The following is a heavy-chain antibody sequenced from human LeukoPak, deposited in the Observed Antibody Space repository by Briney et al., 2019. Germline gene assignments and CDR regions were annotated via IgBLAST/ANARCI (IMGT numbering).Heavy chain of an antibody. J-gene: IGHJ5*02. D-gene: IGHD1-26*01. CDR1: SGSFSGYY. CDR2: VNYRGIT. Sequence: KPSETLSLTCAVYSGSFSGYYWNWIRQSPGKGLEWLGAVNYRGITNYNPSLKSRLTMSADPSKSQLYLKLSSVTAADTAVYFCARGGLKLDTRSRREQRYFLWPEMFNPWGQGTLVTVSS. CDR3: ARGGLKLDTRSRREQRYFLWPEMFNP. V-gene: IGHV4-34*01.